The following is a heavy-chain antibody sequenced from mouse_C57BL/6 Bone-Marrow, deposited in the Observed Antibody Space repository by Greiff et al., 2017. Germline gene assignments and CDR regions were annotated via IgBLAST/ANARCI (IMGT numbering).Heavy chain of an antibody. Sequence: EVHLVESGGGLVQPGGSLKLSCAASGFTFSDYYMYWVRQTPEKRLEWVAYISNGGGSTYYPDTVKGRFTISRDNAKNTLYLQMSRLKSEDTAMYYCARQRGITTVVSRGYAMDYWGQGTSVTVSS. CDR2: ISNGGGST. D-gene: IGHD1-1*01. J-gene: IGHJ4*01. CDR3: ARQRGITTVVSRGYAMDY. CDR1: GFTFSDYY. V-gene: IGHV5-12*01.